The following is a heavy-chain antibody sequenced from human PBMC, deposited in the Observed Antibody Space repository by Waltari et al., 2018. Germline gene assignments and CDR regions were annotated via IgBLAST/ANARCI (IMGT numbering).Heavy chain of an antibody. V-gene: IGHV4-34*01. CDR2: INHRGST. CDR1: GGPLSSYF. D-gene: IGHD3-10*01. J-gene: IGHJ5*02. Sequence: QVQLQQWGAGLLKPSETLSLSCAVYGGPLSSYFWIWIRPSPRKGLEWIGEINHRGSTNYNPSLRGRVTISVDTSKNQFSLKLSSVTAADTAVYYCVRGAFEFYSSSFGKGGWFDPWGQGTPVTVSS. CDR3: VRGAFEFYSSSFGKGGWFDP.